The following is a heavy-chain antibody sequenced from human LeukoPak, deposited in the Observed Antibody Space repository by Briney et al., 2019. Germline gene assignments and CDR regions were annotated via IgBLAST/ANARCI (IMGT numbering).Heavy chain of an antibody. CDR2: ISGRGGST. CDR3: AKGSYYDSSGSFYFDY. CDR1: GFTFSNYA. Sequence: GGSLRLSCTASGFTFSNYAMSWVRQAPGKGLEWVSTISGRGGSTYYADSVKGRFTISRDNSKNTLYVQVNSLGTEDTAAYYCAKGSYYDSSGSFYFDYWGQGTLVTVSS. V-gene: IGHV3-23*01. D-gene: IGHD3-22*01. J-gene: IGHJ4*02.